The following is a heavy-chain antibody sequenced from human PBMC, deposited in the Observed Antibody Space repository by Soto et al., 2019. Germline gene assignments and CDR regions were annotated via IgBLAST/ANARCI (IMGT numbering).Heavy chain of an antibody. D-gene: IGHD2-15*01. J-gene: IGHJ6*02. CDR1: GCSFTSYW. CDR3: ARLQVVMELNGMDV. Sequence: GESLKISGKGSGCSFTSYWISWVRQMTGKGLEWMGRIDPSDSYINYSPSFQGHVTISADKSISTAYLQWSSLKASDTAMYYCARLQVVMELNGMDVWGQGTTVTVSS. CDR2: IDPSDSYI. V-gene: IGHV5-10-1*01.